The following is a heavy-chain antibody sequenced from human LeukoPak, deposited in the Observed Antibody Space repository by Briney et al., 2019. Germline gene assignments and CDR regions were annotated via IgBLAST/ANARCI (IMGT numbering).Heavy chain of an antibody. Sequence: SQTLSLNCAISGRSVSSNSAAWNWIRQSPSRGLEWLARTYYRSKWYNDYAVSVKSRITINPDTSKDQFSLQLNSVTPEDTAVYYCAQEVVYYDSSPHFDYWGQGTLVTVSS. V-gene: IGHV6-1*01. CDR3: AQEVVYYDSSPHFDY. CDR2: TYYRSKWYN. D-gene: IGHD3-22*01. CDR1: GRSVSSNSAA. J-gene: IGHJ4*02.